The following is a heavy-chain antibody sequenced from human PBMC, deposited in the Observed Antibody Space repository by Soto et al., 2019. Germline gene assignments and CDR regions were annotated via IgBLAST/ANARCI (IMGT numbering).Heavy chain of an antibody. V-gene: IGHV3-30*18. Sequence: QVQLVESGGGVVQPGRSLRLSCAASGFTFSSYGMHWVRQAPGKGLEWVAVISYDGSNKYYADSVKGRFTISRDNSKNTLYLQMNRLRAEDTGVYYCAKVDDFWSSYGMDVWGQGTTVTVSS. CDR2: ISYDGSNK. CDR3: AKVDDFWSSYGMDV. CDR1: GFTFSSYG. J-gene: IGHJ6*02. D-gene: IGHD3-3*01.